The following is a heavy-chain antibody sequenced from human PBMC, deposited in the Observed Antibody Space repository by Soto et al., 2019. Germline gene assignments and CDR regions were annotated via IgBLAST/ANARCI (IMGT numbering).Heavy chain of an antibody. CDR3: ARDVVGATTYYYYGMDV. J-gene: IGHJ6*02. D-gene: IGHD1-26*01. V-gene: IGHV3-53*01. CDR2: IYSGGST. Sequence: EVQLVESGGGLIQPGGSLRLACAASGFTVSSNYMSWVRQAPGKGLEWVSVIYSGGSTYYADSVKGRFTISRDKPKNMLYLQMNSLRADDPAMYYCARDVVGATTYYYYGMDVWGQGTTVTVSS. CDR1: GFTVSSNY.